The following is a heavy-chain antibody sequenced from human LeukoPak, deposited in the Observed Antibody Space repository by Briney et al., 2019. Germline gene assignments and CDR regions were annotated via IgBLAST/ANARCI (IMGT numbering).Heavy chain of an antibody. V-gene: IGHV1-18*04. J-gene: IGHJ6*02. D-gene: IGHD3-10*01. Sequence: ASVKVSCKASGYTFTSYYMHWVRQAPGQGLEWMGWISAYNGNTNYAQKLQGRVTMTTDTSTSTAYMELRSLRSDDTAVYYCARASYYYGSGSYFGMDVWGQGTTVTVSS. CDR3: ARASYYYGSGSYFGMDV. CDR1: GYTFTSYY. CDR2: ISAYNGNT.